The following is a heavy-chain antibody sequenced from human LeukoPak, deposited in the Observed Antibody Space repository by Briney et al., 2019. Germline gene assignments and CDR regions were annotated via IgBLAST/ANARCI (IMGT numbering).Heavy chain of an antibody. V-gene: IGHV3-7*01. D-gene: IGHD5-24*01. J-gene: IGHJ4*02. CDR1: GFSFNSYW. Sequence: GGSLRLSCAASGFSFNSYWMSWVRQAPGTGLEWVANIKQDGSEKYYVDSVKGRFTISRDNAKNTLYLQMNSLRAEDTAVYYCANGGLMATIPSGDYWGQGTLVTVSS. CDR3: ANGGLMATIPSGDY. CDR2: IKQDGSEK.